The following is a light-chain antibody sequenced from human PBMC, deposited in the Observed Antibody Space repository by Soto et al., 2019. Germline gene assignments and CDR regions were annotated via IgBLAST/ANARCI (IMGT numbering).Light chain of an antibody. Sequence: DIQMTQYPSTLSVSVGDRVTITCWASQTISSWLDWYQQKPGKAPKLLIYKASTLKSGVPSRLRGSGYGTELTITISSMQTDDFETYYCQHYNSYSEAFGQGTKVDIK. CDR3: QHYNSYSEA. CDR2: KAS. J-gene: IGKJ1*01. V-gene: IGKV1-5*03. CDR1: QTISSW.